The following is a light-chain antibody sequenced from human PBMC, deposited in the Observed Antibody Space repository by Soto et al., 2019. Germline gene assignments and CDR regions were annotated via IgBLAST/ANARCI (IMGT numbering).Light chain of an antibody. CDR1: QNVSSSY. V-gene: IGKV3-20*01. Sequence: EIVLTQSSGTLSLSPGERATLSCRASQNVSSSYLAWYQQKPGQAPRLLIYGASTRATGIPDRFSGSGSGTDFTLTISRLEPEDFAVYYCQQYGNLPLTFGGGTKVDIK. J-gene: IGKJ4*01. CDR2: GAS. CDR3: QQYGNLPLT.